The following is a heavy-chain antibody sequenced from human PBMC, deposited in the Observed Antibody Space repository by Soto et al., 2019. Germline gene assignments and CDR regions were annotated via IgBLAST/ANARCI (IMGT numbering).Heavy chain of an antibody. D-gene: IGHD3-10*01. J-gene: IGHJ5*02. CDR3: ARGVGSGSYYNQYNWFDP. Sequence: ASVKVSCKASGYTFTNYGISWVRQAPGQGLEWVGWISAYNGNTKYAQKFQGRVTMTTDTSTSTAYMELRSLRSDDTAVYYCARGVGSGSYYNQYNWFDPWGQGTLVTVSS. V-gene: IGHV1-18*01. CDR2: ISAYNGNT. CDR1: GYTFTNYG.